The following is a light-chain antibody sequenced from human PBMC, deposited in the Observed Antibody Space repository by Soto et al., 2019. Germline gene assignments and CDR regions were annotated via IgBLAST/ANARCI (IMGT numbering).Light chain of an antibody. CDR1: QTVSSSY. Sequence: EIVLTQSPGTLSLSPGERATLSCRASQTVSSSYLAWYQQKPGQAPRLLIYGASTRAAGIPDRFSGSGCGTDFTLTISSLEPEDFAVYYCQQYGRSPPVKFGQGTKVDIK. V-gene: IGKV3-20*01. J-gene: IGKJ1*01. CDR3: QQYGRSPPVK. CDR2: GAS.